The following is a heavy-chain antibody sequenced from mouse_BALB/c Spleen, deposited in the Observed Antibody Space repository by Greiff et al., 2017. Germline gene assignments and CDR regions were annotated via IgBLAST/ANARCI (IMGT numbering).Heavy chain of an antibody. CDR3: ARRGAFDY. CDR2: IDPENGNT. V-gene: IGHV14-1*02. J-gene: IGHJ2*01. CDR1: GFNIKDYY. Sequence: EVQLQQSGAELVRPGALVKLSCKASGFNIKDYYMHWVKQRPEQGLEWIGWIDPENGNTIYDPKFQGKASITADTSSNTAYLQLSSLTSEDTAVYYCARRGAFDYWGQCTTLTVSS.